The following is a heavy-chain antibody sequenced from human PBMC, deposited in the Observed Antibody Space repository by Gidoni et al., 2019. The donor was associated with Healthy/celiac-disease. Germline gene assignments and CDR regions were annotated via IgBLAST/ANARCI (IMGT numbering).Heavy chain of an antibody. D-gene: IGHD3-22*01. V-gene: IGHV4-61*01. CDR3: AREYYYDSSGYYYGSGYYFDY. J-gene: IGHJ4*02. CDR2: IYYSGST. CDR1: GGSVSSGSYS. Sequence: QVQLQESGTGLVKPPETLSLTCTVSGGSVSSGSYSWCWIRQPPGKGLELIGDIYYSGSTNYYPSLKSRVTISVDTSKNQFSLKLSSVTAADTAVYYCAREYYYDSSGYYYGSGYYFDYWGQGTLVTVSS.